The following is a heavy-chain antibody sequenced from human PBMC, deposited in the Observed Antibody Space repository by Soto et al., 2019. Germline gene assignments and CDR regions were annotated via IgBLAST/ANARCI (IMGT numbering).Heavy chain of an antibody. CDR3: SKGRLSFDF. V-gene: IGHV3-23*01. J-gene: IGHJ4*02. CDR1: GFIFSNYA. Sequence: GGSLRLSCAASGFIFSNYAMNLVRQAPGKGLEWVSFVSANADGTFYADSVKGRFSISRDNSKNTLYLQMNNLRAEDTAIYYCSKGRLSFDFWGQGTLVTVSS. CDR2: VSANADGT.